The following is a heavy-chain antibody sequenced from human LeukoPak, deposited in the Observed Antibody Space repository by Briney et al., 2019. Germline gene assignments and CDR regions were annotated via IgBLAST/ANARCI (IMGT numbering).Heavy chain of an antibody. CDR1: GGTFSSYA. CDR3: AREGASSPGLDY. V-gene: IGHV1-69*13. J-gene: IGHJ4*02. D-gene: IGHD6-13*01. CDR2: IIPIFGTA. Sequence: SVKVSCKASGGTFSSYAISWVRQAPGQGLEWMGGIIPIFGTANYAQKFQGRVTITADESTSTAYMELSSLRSEDTAVYYCAREGASSPGLDYWGQGTLVTVSS.